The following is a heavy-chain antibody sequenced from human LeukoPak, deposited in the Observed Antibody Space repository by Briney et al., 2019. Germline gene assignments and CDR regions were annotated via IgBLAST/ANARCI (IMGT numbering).Heavy chain of an antibody. D-gene: IGHD4-17*01. CDR3: ARDGYGDYYFDY. CDR1: GFTFSIYS. Sequence: PGGSLRLSCAASGFTFSIYSMNWVRQAPGKGLEWVSYISSSAGTIYYADSVKGRFTISRDSAKSSLYLQMNSLRDEDTAVYYCARDGYGDYYFDYWGQGTLVTVSS. J-gene: IGHJ4*02. CDR2: ISSSAGTI. V-gene: IGHV3-48*02.